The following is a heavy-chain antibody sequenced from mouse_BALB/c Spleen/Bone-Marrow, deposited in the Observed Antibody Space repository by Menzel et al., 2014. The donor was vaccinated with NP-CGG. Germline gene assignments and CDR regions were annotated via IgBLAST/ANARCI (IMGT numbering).Heavy chain of an antibody. Sequence: VHLQQSGPQLVTPGASVKISCKASGYSFTSYWMHWVKQRPGQGLEWIGMIDPSDSETRLNQKFKDKATLTVDKSSSIAYMQLSSPTFEDSAVYYCASPSYCNPFAYWGQGTLSPSLQ. V-gene: IGHV1-74*04. CDR2: IDPSDSET. J-gene: IGHJ3*01. D-gene: IGHD2-1*01. CDR3: ASPSYCNPFAY. CDR1: GYSFTSYW.